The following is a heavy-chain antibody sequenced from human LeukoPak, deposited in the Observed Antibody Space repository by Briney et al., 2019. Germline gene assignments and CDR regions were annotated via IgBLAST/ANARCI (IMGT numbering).Heavy chain of an antibody. V-gene: IGHV1-69*06. CDR3: ARVSGGYYPQSHYYFDY. CDR1: RGTFSSYA. CDR2: IIPIFGTA. J-gene: IGHJ4*02. Sequence: GASVKVSCKASRGTFSSYAISWVRQAPGQGLEWMGGIIPIFGTANYAQKFQGRVTITADKSTSTAYMELSSLRSEDTAVYYCARVSGGYYPQSHYYFDYWGQGTLVTVSS. D-gene: IGHD3-22*01.